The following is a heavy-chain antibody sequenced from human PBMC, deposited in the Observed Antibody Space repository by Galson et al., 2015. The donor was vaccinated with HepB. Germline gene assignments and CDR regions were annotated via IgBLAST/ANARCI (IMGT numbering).Heavy chain of an antibody. CDR2: ISSSSSYI. D-gene: IGHD4-23*01. CDR1: GFTFSSYS. V-gene: IGHV3-21*01. Sequence: SLRLSCAASGFTFSSYSMNWVRQAPGKGLEWVSSISSSSSYIYYADSVKGRFTISRDNAKNSLYLQMNSLRAEDTAVYYCARDPDRWATSHYYYGMDVWGQGTTVTVSS. CDR3: ARDPDRWATSHYYYGMDV. J-gene: IGHJ6*02.